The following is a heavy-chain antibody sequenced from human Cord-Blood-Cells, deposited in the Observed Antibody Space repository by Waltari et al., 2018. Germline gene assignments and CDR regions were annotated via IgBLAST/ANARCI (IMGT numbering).Heavy chain of an antibody. V-gene: IGHV3-53*01. CDR1: GFAVSSTY. Sequence: EVQLVESGGGLIQPGGSLRLSCEAPGFAVSSTYMSWVRQARGKGLEWVSVIYSGGSTYYADSVKGRFTISRDNSKNTLYLQMNCLRAEDTAVYYCARGGIAARPGAFDIWGQGTMVTVSS. D-gene: IGHD6-6*01. CDR3: ARGGIAARPGAFDI. J-gene: IGHJ3*02. CDR2: IYSGGST.